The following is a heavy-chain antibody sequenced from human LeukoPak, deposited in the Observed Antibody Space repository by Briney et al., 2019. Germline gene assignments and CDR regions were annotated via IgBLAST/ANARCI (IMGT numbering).Heavy chain of an antibody. V-gene: IGHV3-48*01. CDR3: AKELELRLWYY. D-gene: IGHD1-7*01. J-gene: IGHJ4*02. CDR2: ISSSSSTI. Sequence: PGGSLRLSCAASGFTFSSYSMNWVRQAPGKGLEWVSYISSSSSTIYYADSVKGRFTISRDNSRDTLYLQMDSLRAEDTAVYYCAKELELRLWYYWGQGTLVTVSS. CDR1: GFTFSSYS.